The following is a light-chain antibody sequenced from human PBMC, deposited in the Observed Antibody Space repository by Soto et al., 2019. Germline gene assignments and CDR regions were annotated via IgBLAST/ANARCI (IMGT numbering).Light chain of an antibody. CDR1: QSISSN. CDR2: AAS. V-gene: IGKV1-39*01. CDR3: QQGYSTLGT. J-gene: IGKJ2*01. Sequence: DLQMTQSPSSLSASVGDRVTITCRASQSISSNLNWYQQKPGKAPMLLISAASRLQSGVPSRFSGSGSATDFTLTISRLQPEDVATYYCQQGYSTLGTFGQGTKLEIK.